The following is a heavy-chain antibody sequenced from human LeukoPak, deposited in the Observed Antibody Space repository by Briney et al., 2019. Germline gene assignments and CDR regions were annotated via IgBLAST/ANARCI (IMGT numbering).Heavy chain of an antibody. J-gene: IGHJ5*02. CDR1: RFTFRNYG. CDR2: ISSDGTNK. Sequence: GGSLRLSCAASRFTFRNYGMHWVRQAPGKGLEWVAVISSDGTNKDYADSVKGRFSISRDNSKNTLYLQMNRLRADDTAVYYCARDRSQEFDPWGQGTLVTVSS. D-gene: IGHD3-10*01. CDR3: ARDRSQEFDP. V-gene: IGHV3-30*04.